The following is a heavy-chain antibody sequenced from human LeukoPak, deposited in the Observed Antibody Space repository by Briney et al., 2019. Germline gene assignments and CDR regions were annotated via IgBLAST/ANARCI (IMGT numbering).Heavy chain of an antibody. CDR2: IYYSGST. CDR3: ARAYADYGGNSVDY. CDR1: GGSISSGDYY. V-gene: IGHV4-30-4*01. Sequence: SETLSLTCTVSGGSISSGDYYWSWIRQPPGKGLEWIGYIYYSGSTYYNPSLKSRVTISVDTSKNQFSLKLSSVTAADTAVYYCARAYADYGGNSVDYWGQGTLVTVSS. J-gene: IGHJ4*02. D-gene: IGHD4-23*01.